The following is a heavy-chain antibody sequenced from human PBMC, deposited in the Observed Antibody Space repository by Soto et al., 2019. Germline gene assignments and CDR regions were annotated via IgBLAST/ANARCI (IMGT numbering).Heavy chain of an antibody. J-gene: IGHJ4*02. CDR1: GGSISSSSYY. CDR3: ARLFPRVVPAAIYFDY. CDR2: IYYSGSP. Sequence: QLQLQESGPGLVKPSETLSLTCTVSGGSISSSSYYWGWIRQPPGKGLEWIGSIYYSGSPYYNPSLQSRVTISVDTSKNQFSLKLISVTAADPAVYYCARLFPRVVPAAIYFDYWGQGTLVTVSS. D-gene: IGHD2-2*01. V-gene: IGHV4-39*01.